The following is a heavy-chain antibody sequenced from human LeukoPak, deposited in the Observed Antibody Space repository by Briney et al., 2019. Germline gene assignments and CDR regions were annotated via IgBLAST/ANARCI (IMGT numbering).Heavy chain of an antibody. D-gene: IGHD3-10*01. J-gene: IGHJ6*02. CDR3: ARDRWLTMVRGVIISYGMDV. CDR1: GYTFTSYA. Sequence: ASVKVSCKASGYTFTSYAMHWVRQAPGQRLEWMGWINAGNGNTKYSQKFQGRVTITRDTSASTAYMELSSLRSEDTAVYYCARDRWLTMVRGVIISYGMDVWGQGTTVTVSS. V-gene: IGHV1-3*01. CDR2: INAGNGNT.